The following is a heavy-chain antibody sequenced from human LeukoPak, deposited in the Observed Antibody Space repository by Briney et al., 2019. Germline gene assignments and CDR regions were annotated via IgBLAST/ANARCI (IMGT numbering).Heavy chain of an antibody. CDR1: GFTFSSYW. V-gene: IGHV3-23*01. D-gene: IGHD3-3*01. CDR2: IGGSGSTI. CDR3: AKGGRSTIFGVALYY. Sequence: GGSLRFSCAASGFTFSSYWMSWVRQAPGKGLEWVSHIGGSGSTIYYADSVKGRFTISRDNSKNTLYLQMNSLRAEDTAVYYCAKGGRSTIFGVALYYWGQGTLVTVSS. J-gene: IGHJ4*02.